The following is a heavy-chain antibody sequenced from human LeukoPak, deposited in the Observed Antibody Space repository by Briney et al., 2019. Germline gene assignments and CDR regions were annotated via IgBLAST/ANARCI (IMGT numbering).Heavy chain of an antibody. J-gene: IGHJ4*02. D-gene: IGHD1-26*01. CDR3: AREILDVGGYFDY. CDR1: GFTFSSYA. CDR2: IYSGGST. Sequence: GGSLRLSCAASGFTFSSYAMSWVRQAPGKGLEWVSVIYSGGSTYYADSVKGRFTISRDNSKNTLYLQMNSLRAEDTAVYYCAREILDVGGYFDYWGQGTLVTVSS. V-gene: IGHV3-66*01.